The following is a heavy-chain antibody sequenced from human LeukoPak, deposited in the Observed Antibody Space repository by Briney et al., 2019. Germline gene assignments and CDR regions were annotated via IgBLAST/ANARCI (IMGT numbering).Heavy chain of an antibody. J-gene: IGHJ6*02. CDR3: ASGYCSRTSCYSSDMDG. D-gene: IGHD2-2*03. CDR1: GGTFSSYS. V-gene: IGHV1-69*17. Sequence: SVKVSCKASGGTFSSYSISWMRQAPGKGLEWVGWIIPIFGLANYAQQLQGRFTISADKSTSTAYMELSCLRSKGTAVYYWASGYCSRTSCYSSDMDGWGQGTTVTVSS. CDR2: IIPIFGLA.